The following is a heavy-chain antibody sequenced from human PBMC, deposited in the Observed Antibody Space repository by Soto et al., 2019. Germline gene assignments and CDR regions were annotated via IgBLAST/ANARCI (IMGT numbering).Heavy chain of an antibody. CDR2: IYHRGTT. CDR1: GGSISSYY. CDR3: ARAMRRGGGVDY. V-gene: IGHV4-59*01. J-gene: IGHJ4*02. Sequence: QVQLQESGPGLVKPSETLSLTCTVSGGSISSYYWSWIRQPPGKGLEWIGYIYHRGTTNYSPSHKRRVTIAADMAKNQCSLKLSSVTAADTAVYYGARAMRRGGGVDYWGQGTLVTVSS. D-gene: IGHD2-15*01.